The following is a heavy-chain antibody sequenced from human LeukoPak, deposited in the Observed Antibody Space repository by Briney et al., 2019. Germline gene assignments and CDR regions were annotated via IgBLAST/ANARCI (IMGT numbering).Heavy chain of an antibody. J-gene: IGHJ3*02. CDR2: ISYDGSNK. D-gene: IGHD2-15*01. CDR1: GFTFSSYG. Sequence: GRSLRLSCAASGFTFSSYGMHWVRQAPGKGLEWVAVISYDGSNKYYADSVKGRFTISRDNAKNSLYLQMNSLRAEDTALYYCAKATRICSGGSCYSDQAFDIWGQGTMVTVSS. CDR3: AKATRICSGGSCYSDQAFDI. V-gene: IGHV3-30*18.